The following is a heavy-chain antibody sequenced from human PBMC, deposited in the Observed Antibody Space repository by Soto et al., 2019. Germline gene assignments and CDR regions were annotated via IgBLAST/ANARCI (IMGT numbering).Heavy chain of an antibody. CDR3: ARRGSGSYSDY. CDR1: GGSISSSSYY. Sequence: QLQLQESGPGLVKPSETLSLTCTVSGGSISSSSYYWGWIRQPPGKGLEWIGSIYYSGSTYYNPSLKSRFTISVDTSKNQFSLKLSSVTAADTAVYYCARRGSGSYSDYWGQGTLVTVSS. V-gene: IGHV4-39*01. D-gene: IGHD3-10*01. J-gene: IGHJ4*02. CDR2: IYYSGST.